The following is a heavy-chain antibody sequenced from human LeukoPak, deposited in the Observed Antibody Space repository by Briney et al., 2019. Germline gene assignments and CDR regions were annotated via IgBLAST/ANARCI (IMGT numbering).Heavy chain of an antibody. Sequence: GGSLRLSCVASEFTFSNYAMSWVRQAPGKGLEWVSAISGSGGSTYYADSVKGRFTISRDNSKNTLYLQMNSLRPEDTAIYSCAKDVFRRGLVAGWFDPWGQGTLVTVSS. CDR3: AKDVFRRGLVAGWFDP. D-gene: IGHD6-19*01. V-gene: IGHV3-23*01. J-gene: IGHJ5*02. CDR1: EFTFSNYA. CDR2: ISGSGGST.